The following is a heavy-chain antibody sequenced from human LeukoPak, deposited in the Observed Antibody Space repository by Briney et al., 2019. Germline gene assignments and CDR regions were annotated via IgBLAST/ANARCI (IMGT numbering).Heavy chain of an antibody. CDR1: GCSLSSYH. J-gene: IGHJ4*02. V-gene: IGHV4-59*01. CDR3: ASAALRVGATSFDY. Sequence: SETLSLTCTVPGCSLSSYHWSSIRQTPGKGLERIVYINCTGSTNSNHSLKSRGTISVDTSKTQCSLKLSSVTAAATDVYYCASAALRVGATSFDYWGQGTLVTVSS. D-gene: IGHD1-26*01. CDR2: INCTGST.